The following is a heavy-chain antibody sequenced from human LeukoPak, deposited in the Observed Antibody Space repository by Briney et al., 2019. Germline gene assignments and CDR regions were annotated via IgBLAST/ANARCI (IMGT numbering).Heavy chain of an antibody. CDR3: AGRKWLVRHGKDY. J-gene: IGHJ4*02. Sequence: SETLSLTCAVYSGSFSGYYWSWIRQPPGKGLEWIGEINHSGNTNYNPSLKSRVTISVDTSKNQLSLKLSSVTAADTAVYYCAGRKWLVRHGKDYWGQGTLVTVSS. CDR2: INHSGNT. V-gene: IGHV4-34*01. CDR1: SGSFSGYY. D-gene: IGHD6-19*01.